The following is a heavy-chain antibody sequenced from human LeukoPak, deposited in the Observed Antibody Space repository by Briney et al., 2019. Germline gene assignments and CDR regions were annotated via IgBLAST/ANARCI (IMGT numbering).Heavy chain of an antibody. CDR2: IIPILGIA. D-gene: IGHD1-7*01. Sequence: SVKVSCKASGGTFSSYAISWVRQAPGQGLGWMGRIIPILGIANYAQKFQGRVTITADKSTSTAYMELSSLRSEDTAVYYCARTMELRSMDVWGQGTTVTVSS. CDR1: GGTFSSYA. J-gene: IGHJ6*02. V-gene: IGHV1-69*04. CDR3: ARTMELRSMDV.